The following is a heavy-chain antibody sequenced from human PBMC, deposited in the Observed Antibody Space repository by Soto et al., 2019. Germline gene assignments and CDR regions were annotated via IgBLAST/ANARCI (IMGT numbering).Heavy chain of an antibody. D-gene: IGHD3-22*01. V-gene: IGHV1-69*06. J-gene: IGHJ4*02. CDR1: GGTFSSYA. CDR2: IIPIFGTA. CDR3: ARGYYDSSGYFDLDY. Sequence: SVKVSCKASGGTFSSYAISWVRQAPGQGLEWMGGIIPIFGTANYAQKFQGRVTITADKSTSTAYMELSSLRSEDTAVYYCARGYYDSSGYFDLDYWGQGTLVTVSS.